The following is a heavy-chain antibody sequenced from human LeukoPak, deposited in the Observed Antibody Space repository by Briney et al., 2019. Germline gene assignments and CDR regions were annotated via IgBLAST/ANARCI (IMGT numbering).Heavy chain of an antibody. D-gene: IGHD6-19*01. Sequence: SETLSLTCTVSGGSISSYYWSWIRQPPGKGLEWIGYIYYSGSTNYNPSLKSRVTMSVDTSKNQFSLKLSSVTAADTAVYYCAREPGIAVAGTGFDYWGQGTLVTVSS. CDR3: AREPGIAVAGTGFDY. V-gene: IGHV4-59*12. CDR2: IYYSGST. CDR1: GGSISSYY. J-gene: IGHJ4*02.